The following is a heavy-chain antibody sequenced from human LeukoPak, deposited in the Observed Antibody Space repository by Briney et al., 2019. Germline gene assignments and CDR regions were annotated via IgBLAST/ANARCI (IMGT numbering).Heavy chain of an antibody. CDR3: ANKKSGDYPFDY. J-gene: IGHJ4*02. D-gene: IGHD3-3*01. CDR1: GFTFSSFC. Sequence: PGGSLRLSCAASGFTFSSFCMSWVRQAPGKGLEWVSVINRDGDITYYADSVKGRFTMSRDNSKNTLYLQMDSLRVEDTAVYYCANKKSGDYPFDYWGQGTLVTVSS. V-gene: IGHV3-23*01. CDR2: INRDGDIT.